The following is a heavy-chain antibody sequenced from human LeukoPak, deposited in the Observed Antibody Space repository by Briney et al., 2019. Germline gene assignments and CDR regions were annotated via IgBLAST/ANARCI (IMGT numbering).Heavy chain of an antibody. V-gene: IGHV3-23*01. Sequence: GGSLRLSCAASGFTSSSYAMSWVRQAPGKGLEWVSAISGSGGSTYYADSVKGRFTISRDNSKNTLYLQMNTLRAEDTAVYYCAKDPQLGPFDYWGQGTLVTVSS. J-gene: IGHJ4*02. CDR2: ISGSGGST. D-gene: IGHD6-13*01. CDR3: AKDPQLGPFDY. CDR1: GFTSSSYA.